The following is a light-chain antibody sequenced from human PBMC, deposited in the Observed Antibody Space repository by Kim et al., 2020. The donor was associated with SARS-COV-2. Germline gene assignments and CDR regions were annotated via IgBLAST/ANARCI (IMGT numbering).Light chain of an antibody. CDR2: YND. CDR3: SAWDDSLSGSVV. V-gene: IGLV1-44*01. J-gene: IGLJ2*01. CDR1: SSNIGSNT. Sequence: QSVLTQPPSVSGTPGQRVTISCSGSSSNIGSNTVNWYQQLPGTAPRLLIYYNDQRPSGVPDRFSGSKSGASASLAISGLQSGDEADYYCSAWDDSLSGSVVFGGGTQLTVL.